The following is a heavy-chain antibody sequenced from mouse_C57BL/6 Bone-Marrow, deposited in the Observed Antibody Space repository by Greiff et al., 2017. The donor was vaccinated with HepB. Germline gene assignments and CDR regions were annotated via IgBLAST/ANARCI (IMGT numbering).Heavy chain of an antibody. CDR3: AREGDYYGSREYFDV. D-gene: IGHD1-1*01. V-gene: IGHV3-1*01. Sequence: EVQGVESGPGMVKPSQSLSLTCTVTGYSITSGYDWHWIRHFPGNKLEWMGYISYSGSTNYNPSLKSRISITHDTSKNHFFLKLNSVTTEDTATYYCAREGDYYGSREYFDVWGTGTTVTVSS. CDR2: ISYSGST. J-gene: IGHJ1*03. CDR1: GYSITSGYD.